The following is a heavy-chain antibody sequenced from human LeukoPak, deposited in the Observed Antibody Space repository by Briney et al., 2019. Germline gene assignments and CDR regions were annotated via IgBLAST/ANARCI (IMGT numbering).Heavy chain of an antibody. CDR1: GFTFSGYA. J-gene: IGHJ6*02. Sequence: GGSLRLSCAASGFTFSGYAMSWVRQAPGKGLEWVSAISGSGGGTFYTDSVKGRFTIFRDNSKNTLYLQMNSLRAEDTAIYYCAKEDLSDGMDVWGQGTTVTVS. CDR2: ISGSGGGT. CDR3: AKEDLSDGMDV. V-gene: IGHV3-23*01.